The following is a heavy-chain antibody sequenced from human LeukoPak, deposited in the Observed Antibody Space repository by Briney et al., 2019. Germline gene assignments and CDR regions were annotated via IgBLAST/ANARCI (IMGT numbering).Heavy chain of an antibody. CDR1: GYTFTGYY. CDR2: INPNSGDT. CDR3: ARDGSYYELDY. J-gene: IGHJ4*02. Sequence: ASVKVSCKASGYTFTGYYMHWVRQAPGQGLEWMGWINPNSGDTNYAQKFQGRVTMTRDTSISTAYMELSRLRSDDTAVYYCARDGSYYELDYWGQGTLVTVSS. D-gene: IGHD1-26*01. V-gene: IGHV1-2*02.